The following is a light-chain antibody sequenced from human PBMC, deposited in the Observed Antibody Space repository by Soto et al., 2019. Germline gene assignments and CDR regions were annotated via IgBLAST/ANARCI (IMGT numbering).Light chain of an antibody. CDR1: SSNIGSNA. V-gene: IGLV1-44*01. CDR2: SNN. J-gene: IGLJ1*01. CDR3: AAWDDSLNGRYV. Sequence: QSVLTQPPSASGTPGQRVTISCSGSSSNIGSNAVNWYRQLPGTASKLLIYSNNQRPSWVPDRCSGSKTGTSASLAISGLQYEDEADYYCAAWDDSLNGRYVFGTGTKLTVL.